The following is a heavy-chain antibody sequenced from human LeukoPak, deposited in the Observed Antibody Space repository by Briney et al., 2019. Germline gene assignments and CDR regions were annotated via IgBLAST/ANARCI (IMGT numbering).Heavy chain of an antibody. Sequence: QPGRSLRLSCAASGFTFSSYAMHWVRQAPGKGLEWVAVISYDGSNKYYADSMKGRFTISRDNSKNTLYLQMNSLRAEDTAVYYCASVSTASGGGYFDYWGQGTLVTVSS. CDR2: ISYDGSNK. CDR3: ASVSTASGGGYFDY. J-gene: IGHJ4*02. V-gene: IGHV3-30-3*01. D-gene: IGHD3-16*01. CDR1: GFTFSSYA.